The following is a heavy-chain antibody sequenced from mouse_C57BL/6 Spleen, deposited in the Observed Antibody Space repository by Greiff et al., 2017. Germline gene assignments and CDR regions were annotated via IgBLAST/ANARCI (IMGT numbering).Heavy chain of an antibody. CDR3: ARGTCYEDY. CDR2: IYPGDGYT. V-gene: IGHV1-80*01. Sequence: QVQLQQSGAELVKPGASVKISCKASGYAFTSYWMHWVKQRPGQGLEWIGQIYPGDGYTNYNGKFKGKATLTADTSSSTAYMQLSSLTSEDSAVYFCARGTCYEDYWGQGTTLTVSS. J-gene: IGHJ2*01. CDR1: GYAFTSYW. D-gene: IGHD1-1*01.